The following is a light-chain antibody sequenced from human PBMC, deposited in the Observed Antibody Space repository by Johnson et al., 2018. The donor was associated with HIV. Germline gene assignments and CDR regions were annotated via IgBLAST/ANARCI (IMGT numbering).Light chain of an antibody. Sequence: QSVLTQPPSVSAAPGQQVTISCSGSSSNIGPFYVSWYQQLPGTAPKLLIYENNKRPSGIPDRFSGSKSGTSATLGITGLQTGDEADYYCGTWDTRLNLAYVFGTGTKVTVL. CDR1: SSNIGPFY. CDR3: GTWDTRLNLAYV. J-gene: IGLJ1*01. V-gene: IGLV1-51*02. CDR2: ENN.